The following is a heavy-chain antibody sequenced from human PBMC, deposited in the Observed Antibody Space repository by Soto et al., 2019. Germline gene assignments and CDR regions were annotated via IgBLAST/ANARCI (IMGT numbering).Heavy chain of an antibody. Sequence: QVPLVESGGGVVQPGRSLRLSCAASGFTFSSYAMHWVRQAPGKGLEWVAVISYDGSNKYYADSVKGRFTISRDNSKNTLYLQMNGLRAEDTAVYYCASSYDIDYWGQGTLVTVSS. J-gene: IGHJ4*02. CDR2: ISYDGSNK. D-gene: IGHD3-16*01. V-gene: IGHV3-30-3*01. CDR1: GFTFSSYA. CDR3: ASSYDIDY.